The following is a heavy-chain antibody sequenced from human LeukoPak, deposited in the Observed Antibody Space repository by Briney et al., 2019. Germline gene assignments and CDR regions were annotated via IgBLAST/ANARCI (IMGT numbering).Heavy chain of an antibody. Sequence: PGGSLRLSCAASGFTLSGYWIHWVRQAPGKGLVWVARINPDGSITSYADSVKGRFTISRDNAKNTLYLQMNSLRAEDTAVYYCARALDYGDGPDWYFDLWGRGTLVTVSS. V-gene: IGHV3-74*01. CDR3: ARALDYGDGPDWYFDL. J-gene: IGHJ2*01. D-gene: IGHD4-17*01. CDR1: GFTLSGYW. CDR2: INPDGSIT.